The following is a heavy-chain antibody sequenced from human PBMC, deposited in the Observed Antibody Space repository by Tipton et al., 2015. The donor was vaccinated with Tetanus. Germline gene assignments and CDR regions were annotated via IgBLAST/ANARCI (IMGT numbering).Heavy chain of an antibody. CDR1: GGSVSSGSYY. D-gene: IGHD4-23*01. Sequence: TLSLTFTVSGGSVSSGSYYWSWIRQPPGKGLEWIGYIYYSGSTNYNPSLKSRVTISVDTSKNQFSLKLSSVTAADTAVYYCARLGGYGGVTDWGQGTLVTVSS. V-gene: IGHV4-61*01. CDR3: ARLGGYGGVTD. CDR2: IYYSGST. J-gene: IGHJ4*02.